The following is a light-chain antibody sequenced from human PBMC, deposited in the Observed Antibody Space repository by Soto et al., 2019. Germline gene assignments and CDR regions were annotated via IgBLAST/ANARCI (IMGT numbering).Light chain of an antibody. CDR3: QQRYDSWT. CDR2: GAS. Sequence: EIVLTQSPGTLSLSPGERATLSCRASQSVTSTYLAWYQQKPGQPPRLLIYGASNRATGIPDRFSGSGSGTDFTLTISRLEPEDFTVYYCQQRYDSWTFGQGTKVEIK. J-gene: IGKJ1*01. CDR1: QSVTSTY. V-gene: IGKV3-20*01.